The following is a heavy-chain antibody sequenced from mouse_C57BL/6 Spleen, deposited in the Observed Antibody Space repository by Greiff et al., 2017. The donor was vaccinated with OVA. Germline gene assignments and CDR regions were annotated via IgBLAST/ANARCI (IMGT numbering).Heavy chain of an antibody. CDR1: GYSFTGYY. D-gene: IGHD2-5*01. Sequence: EVKLMESGPELVKPGASVKISCKASGYSFTGYYMNWVKQSPEKSLEWIGEINPSTGGTTYNQKFKAKATLTVDKSSCTAYMQLKSLTSEDSAVYYCAREYSNHFDYWGQGTTLTVSS. J-gene: IGHJ2*01. V-gene: IGHV1-42*01. CDR2: INPSTGGT. CDR3: AREYSNHFDY.